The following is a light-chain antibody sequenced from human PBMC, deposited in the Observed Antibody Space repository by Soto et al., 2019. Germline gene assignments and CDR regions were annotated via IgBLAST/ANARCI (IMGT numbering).Light chain of an antibody. CDR1: QSVSSY. Sequence: PATLYLSPGKVATLSCRASQSVSSYLAWYQQKPGQAPRLLIYDASNRATGIPARFSGSGSGTDFTLTISSLEPEDFAVYYCQQRSNWPPITFGQGTRLEI. J-gene: IGKJ5*01. CDR3: QQRSNWPPIT. V-gene: IGKV3-11*01. CDR2: DAS.